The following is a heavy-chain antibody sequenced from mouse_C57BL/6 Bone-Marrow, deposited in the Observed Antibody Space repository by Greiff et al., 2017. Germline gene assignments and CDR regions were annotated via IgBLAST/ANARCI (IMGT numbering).Heavy chain of an antibody. Sequence: VQLQQPGAELVRPGASVKLSCTASGFNFTDYYMHWVKQRPEQGLEWMGWIDPANGDTDYASKFQGKATITADTYSNTAYLQLSRLTSEDTAVYYCTSVYYDYDYAMDYWGQGTSVTVSS. V-gene: IGHV14-4*01. CDR1: GFNFTDYY. CDR2: IDPANGDT. CDR3: TSVYYDYDYAMDY. D-gene: IGHD2-4*01. J-gene: IGHJ4*01.